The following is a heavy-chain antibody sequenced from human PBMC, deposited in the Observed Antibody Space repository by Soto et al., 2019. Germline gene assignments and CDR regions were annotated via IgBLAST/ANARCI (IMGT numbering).Heavy chain of an antibody. CDR2: IYYSGST. Sequence: SETLSLTCAVSGGSVSSGSYYWSWIRQPPGKGMEWIGYIYYSGSTNYNPSLKSRVTISVDTSKNQFSLKLSSVTAADTAVYYCARDDSGFSGSHYIDYFNYWGQGALVTVSS. J-gene: IGHJ4*02. V-gene: IGHV4-61*01. CDR1: GGSVSSGSYY. CDR3: ARDDSGFSGSHYIDYFNY. D-gene: IGHD1-26*01.